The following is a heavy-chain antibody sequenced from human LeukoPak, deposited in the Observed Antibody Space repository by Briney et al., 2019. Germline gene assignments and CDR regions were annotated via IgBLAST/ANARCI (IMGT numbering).Heavy chain of an antibody. D-gene: IGHD3-10*01. Sequence: AGSLRLSCAASGFTFSSYSMNWVRQAPGKGLEWVSSISSSSSYIYYAESVKGRFTISRDNAKISLYLQMNSLRAEDTAVYYCAANYGSGSSPLDYWGQGTLVTVAS. J-gene: IGHJ4*02. CDR1: GFTFSSYS. V-gene: IGHV3-21*01. CDR3: AANYGSGSSPLDY. CDR2: ISSSSSYI.